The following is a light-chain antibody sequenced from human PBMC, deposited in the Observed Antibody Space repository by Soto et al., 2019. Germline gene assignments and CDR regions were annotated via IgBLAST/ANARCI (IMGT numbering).Light chain of an antibody. CDR2: DVS. Sequence: QSALTQPASVSGSPGQSITILCTGASSDLGDYNYVSWYQQHPGKAPKLMIYDVSSRPSGVSDRFSGSKSGNTASLTISGLQAEDEADYYCTSYTTTGTDVFATGTKLTVL. CDR1: SSDLGDYNY. V-gene: IGLV2-14*03. J-gene: IGLJ1*01. CDR3: TSYTTTGTDV.